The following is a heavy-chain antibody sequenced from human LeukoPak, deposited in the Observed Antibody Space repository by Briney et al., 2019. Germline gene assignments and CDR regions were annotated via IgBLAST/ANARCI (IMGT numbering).Heavy chain of an antibody. D-gene: IGHD6-13*01. V-gene: IGHV4-30-2*01. CDR3: ARGCIAAAGTPSSWFDP. J-gene: IGHJ5*02. CDR1: GGSISSGGYS. CDR2: IYHSGST. Sequence: SETLSITCAVSGGSISSGGYSWSWIRQPPGKGLEWIGYIYHSGSTYYSPSLNSRVTISVDRSKNQFSLKLSSVTAADTAVYYCARGCIAAAGTPSSWFDPWGQGTLVTVSS.